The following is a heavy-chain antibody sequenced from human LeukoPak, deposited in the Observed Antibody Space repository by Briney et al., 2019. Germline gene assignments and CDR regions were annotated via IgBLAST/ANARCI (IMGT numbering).Heavy chain of an antibody. CDR2: IKQDGSKK. CDR3: AKDFEEWLVPGVSDY. D-gene: IGHD6-19*01. CDR1: GFPFSSYW. Sequence: GGSLRLSCVASGFPFSSYWMTWVRQAPGKGLEWVANIKQDGSKKSYVDSVKGRFTISRDNSKNTLYLQMNSLRAEDTAVYYCAKDFEEWLVPGVSDYWGQGTLVTVSS. V-gene: IGHV3-7*03. J-gene: IGHJ4*02.